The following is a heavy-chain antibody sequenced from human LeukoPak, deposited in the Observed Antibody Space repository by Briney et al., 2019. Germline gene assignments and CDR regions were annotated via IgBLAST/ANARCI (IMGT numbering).Heavy chain of an antibody. V-gene: IGHV4-34*01. CDR2: MDHSGSA. Sequence: SETLSLTCAVYGGSFSGYYWSWIRQPPGKGLEWIGEMDHSGSAIYNPSLKSRVTISVDTSKNQFSLKLTSVTAADTAIYYCARGLGRLTHYDFWSGYYQFNWFDLRGQGNLVTVSS. D-gene: IGHD3-3*01. CDR1: GGSFSGYY. J-gene: IGHJ5*02. CDR3: ARGLGRLTHYDFWSGYYQFNWFDL.